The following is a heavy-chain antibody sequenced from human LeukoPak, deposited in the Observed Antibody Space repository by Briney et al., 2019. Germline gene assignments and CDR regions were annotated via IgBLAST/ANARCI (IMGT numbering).Heavy chain of an antibody. CDR2: INDDGSII. V-gene: IGHV3-74*01. CDR3: ARVPYGGNSPFDY. CDR1: GFSFSRSW. Sequence: PGGSLRLSCAASGFSFSRSWMHWVRQAPGKGLVWVSRINDDGSIINYGDPVKGRFTISRDNAKSTLYLQMNSLRAEDTAVYYCARVPYGGNSPFDYWGQGTLATVSS. D-gene: IGHD4-23*01. J-gene: IGHJ4*02.